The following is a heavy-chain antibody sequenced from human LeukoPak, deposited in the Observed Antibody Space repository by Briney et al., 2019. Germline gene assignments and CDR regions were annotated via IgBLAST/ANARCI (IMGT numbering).Heavy chain of an antibody. CDR1: GFTVSSNY. Sequence: GGSLRLSCAASGFTVSSNYMSWVRQAPGKGLEWVSVIYSGGSTYYADSVKGRFTISRDNSKNTLYLQMNSLRAEDTAVYYCAKDNYYDSSGRTNYYYYGMDVWGQGTTVTVS. D-gene: IGHD3-22*01. CDR2: IYSGGST. J-gene: IGHJ6*02. V-gene: IGHV3-53*01. CDR3: AKDNYYDSSGRTNYYYYGMDV.